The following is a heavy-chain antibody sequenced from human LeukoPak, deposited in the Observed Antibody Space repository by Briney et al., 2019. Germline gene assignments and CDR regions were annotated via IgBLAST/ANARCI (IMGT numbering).Heavy chain of an antibody. Sequence: GGSLRLSCAASGFTFSSYAMHWVRQAPGKGLEGVAVISYDGSNKYYADSVKGRFTISRDNSKNTLYLQMNSLRAEDTAVYYCARDLGILQYYYYGMDVWGQGTTVTVSS. V-gene: IGHV3-30-3*01. CDR1: GFTFSSYA. D-gene: IGHD4-11*01. J-gene: IGHJ6*02. CDR2: ISYDGSNK. CDR3: ARDLGILQYYYYGMDV.